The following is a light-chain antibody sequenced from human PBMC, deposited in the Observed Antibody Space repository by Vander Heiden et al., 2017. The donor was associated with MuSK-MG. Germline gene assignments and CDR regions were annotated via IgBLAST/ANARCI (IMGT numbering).Light chain of an antibody. Sequence: IVLTQSPATLSVSPGERLTLSCQAVQYVGTYLAWYQQTPGQPPRLLIYSASNRAPGTPARFSGSGSGTDFTLTISSLEPEDLAVYYCQQRSSLPLSITFGQGTRLEIK. V-gene: IGKV3-11*01. CDR2: SAS. CDR1: QYVGTY. J-gene: IGKJ5*01. CDR3: QQRSSLPLSIT.